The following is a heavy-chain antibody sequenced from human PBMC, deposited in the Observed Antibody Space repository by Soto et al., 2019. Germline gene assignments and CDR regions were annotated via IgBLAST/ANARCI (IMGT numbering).Heavy chain of an antibody. CDR3: VRGASLNFDY. Sequence: GGSLRLSCAASGFTFDDYGMSWARQAPGKGLEWVSGVNWNGCSIGYADSVKGRFTISRDNAKNSLYLQMNSLRAEDTAFYYCVRGASLNFDYWGQGTLVTVSS. CDR1: GFTFDDYG. V-gene: IGHV3-20*04. CDR2: VNWNGCSI. J-gene: IGHJ4*02. D-gene: IGHD1-26*01.